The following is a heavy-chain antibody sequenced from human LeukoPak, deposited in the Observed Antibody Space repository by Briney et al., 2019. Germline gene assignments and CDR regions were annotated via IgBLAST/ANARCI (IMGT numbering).Heavy chain of an antibody. CDR2: ISNTDVIT. CDR1: GFSFSHYY. J-gene: IGHJ6*03. CDR3: ARRVRALRRWCYMDV. V-gene: IGHV3-11*04. D-gene: IGHD4-23*01. Sequence: GGSLRLSCAVSGFSFSHYYMSWIRQAPGKGLEWISYISNTDVITYYADSVKGRFTISRDNAKNSLYLQMNSLRADDTAVYYCARRVRALRRWCYMDVWGKGTTVTVSS.